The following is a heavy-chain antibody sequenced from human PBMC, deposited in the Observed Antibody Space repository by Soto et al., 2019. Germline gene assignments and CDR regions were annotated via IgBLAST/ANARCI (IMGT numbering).Heavy chain of an antibody. Sequence: DVQLLESGGHLVQPGGSLRLSCAASGFTFSSYAMSWVRQAPGKGLEWVSSVSAGGDMTYYSDSVKGRFTISRDNSNNALFLQMNSLRTEDTALYYCARGDRGGSVSPARYYYSGLDVWGQGATVTVS. D-gene: IGHD2-15*01. V-gene: IGHV3-23*01. CDR2: VSAGGDMT. CDR3: ARGDRGGSVSPARYYYSGLDV. J-gene: IGHJ6*02. CDR1: GFTFSSYA.